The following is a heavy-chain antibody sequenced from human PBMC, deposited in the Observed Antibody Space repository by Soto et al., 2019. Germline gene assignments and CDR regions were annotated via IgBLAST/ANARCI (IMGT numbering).Heavy chain of an antibody. CDR2: IYYSGST. CDR1: GGSISSYY. Sequence: PSETLSLTCTVSGGSISSYYWSWIRQPPGKGLEWIGYIYYSGSTNYNPSLKSRVTISVDPSKNQFSLTLSSVTAADTAVYYCARMVDYGSGSYLWHYYYGMDVWGQGTTVTVS. D-gene: IGHD3-10*01. V-gene: IGHV4-59*01. J-gene: IGHJ6*02. CDR3: ARMVDYGSGSYLWHYYYGMDV.